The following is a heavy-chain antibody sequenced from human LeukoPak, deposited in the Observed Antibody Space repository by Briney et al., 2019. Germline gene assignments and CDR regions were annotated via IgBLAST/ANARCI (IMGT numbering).Heavy chain of an antibody. D-gene: IGHD6-6*01. CDR3: ARDSGSSSGLSLDY. Sequence: SETLSLTCTVSGGSINIGGYYWSWIRQPPGKGLEWIGYIYHSGSTYYNPSLKSRVTISVDRSQNQFSLRLSSVTAADTAVYYCARDSGSSSGLSLDYWGQGTLVTVSS. CDR2: IYHSGST. J-gene: IGHJ4*02. CDR1: GGSINIGGYY. V-gene: IGHV4-30-2*01.